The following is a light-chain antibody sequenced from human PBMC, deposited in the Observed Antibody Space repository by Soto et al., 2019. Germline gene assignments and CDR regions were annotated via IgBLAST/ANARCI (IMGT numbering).Light chain of an antibody. CDR2: GTS. Sequence: EIVLTQSPATLSLSPGERATLSCRASQSVLSNYLAWYQQKPGQAPRLLIYGTSRRVTGIPDRFSGSGSGTEFTLTISNLEPEDFAMYYCQQYGISPPGYTFAQGTKLEI. CDR1: QSVLSNY. CDR3: QQYGISPPGYT. V-gene: IGKV3-20*01. J-gene: IGKJ2*01.